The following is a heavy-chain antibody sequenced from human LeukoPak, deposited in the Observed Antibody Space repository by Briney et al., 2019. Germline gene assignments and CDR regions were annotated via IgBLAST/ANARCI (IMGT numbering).Heavy chain of an antibody. D-gene: IGHD3-10*01. Sequence: PGGSLRLSCAGSGFTFSEAWMSWVRQTPGKGLEWLARIKRKSDGETVDYIKPVKGRFSISRDDSKNMLYLQMNSLKTEDTAVYYCTTDLVNWGQGTVVTVSS. CDR3: TTDLVN. CDR1: GFTFSEAW. CDR2: IKRKSDGETV. V-gene: IGHV3-15*01. J-gene: IGHJ4*02.